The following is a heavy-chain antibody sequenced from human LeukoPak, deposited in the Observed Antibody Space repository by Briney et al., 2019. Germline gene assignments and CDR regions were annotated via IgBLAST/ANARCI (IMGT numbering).Heavy chain of an antibody. D-gene: IGHD2/OR15-2a*01. V-gene: IGHV3-23*01. J-gene: IGHJ4*02. Sequence: PSETLSLTCTVSGGSISSSSYYWGWIRQPPGKGLEWVSAISDSGGNSYYADSVKGRFTLSRDNSKNILYMEMNSLRADDTAVYYCAKGGQQHIVRGDYFDCWGQGTPVTVSS. CDR1: GGSISSSSYY. CDR2: ISDSGGNS. CDR3: AKGGQQHIVRGDYFDC.